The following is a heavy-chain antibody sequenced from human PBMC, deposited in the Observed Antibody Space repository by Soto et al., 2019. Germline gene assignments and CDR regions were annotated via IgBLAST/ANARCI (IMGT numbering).Heavy chain of an antibody. CDR1: AGSISGYY. CDR3: ERGLFWSGYDRVYGMDV. Sequence: SETLSLTCTVSAGSISGYYWSWIRQPPAKGLQWIGFFYYSGSTTYNPSLKSRVTISPDTSKNQFSLRLSSVTAADTAVYYCERGLFWSGYDRVYGMDVWGQGTTVTVSS. J-gene: IGHJ6*02. D-gene: IGHD3-3*01. CDR2: FYYSGST. V-gene: IGHV4-59*01.